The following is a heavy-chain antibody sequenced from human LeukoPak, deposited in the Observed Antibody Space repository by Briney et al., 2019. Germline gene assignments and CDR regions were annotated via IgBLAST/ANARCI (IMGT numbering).Heavy chain of an antibody. V-gene: IGHV4-34*01. CDR1: GGSFSGYY. CDR3: AISGYSSGADWFDP. J-gene: IGHJ5*02. CDR2: INHSGST. Sequence: SETLSLTCAVYGGSFSGYYWSWLRQPPGQGLEWIGEINHSGSTNYNPSLKSRVTISVDTSKNQFSLKLSSVTAADTAVYYCAISGYSSGADWFDPWGQGTLVTVSS. D-gene: IGHD6-19*01.